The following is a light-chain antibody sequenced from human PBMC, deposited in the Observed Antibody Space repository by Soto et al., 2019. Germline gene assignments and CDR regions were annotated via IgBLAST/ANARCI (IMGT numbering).Light chain of an antibody. CDR1: QSVSTNF. CDR2: GAS. V-gene: IGKV3-20*01. Sequence: EIVLTQSPGTLSLSPGEVATLSCRASQSVSTNFFAWYQQKPGQAPRLLIYGASTRATGIPDRFSGRGSGTDFTLTISRLEPEDFAVYYCQQYGRTSWTFGQGTKVEIK. CDR3: QQYGRTSWT. J-gene: IGKJ1*01.